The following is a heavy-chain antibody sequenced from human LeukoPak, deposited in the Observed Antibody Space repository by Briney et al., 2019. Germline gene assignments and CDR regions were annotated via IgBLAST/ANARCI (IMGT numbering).Heavy chain of an antibody. CDR1: GASISSSNYY. J-gene: IGHJ4*02. V-gene: IGHV4-39*01. CDR3: ASSRRWLADY. Sequence: SETLSLTCAVSGASISSSNYYWGWVRQSPGKGLEWIGNIYSSGNTYYNASLKSRVTMYIDTSKNQFSLKLSSVTAADTAVYYCASSRRWLADYWGQGTLVTVSS. D-gene: IGHD5-24*01. CDR2: IYSSGNT.